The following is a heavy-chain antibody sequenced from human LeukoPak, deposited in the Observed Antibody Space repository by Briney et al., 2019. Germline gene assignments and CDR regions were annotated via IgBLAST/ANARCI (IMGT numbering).Heavy chain of an antibody. CDR2: ISSSSSHI. V-gene: IGHV3-21*04. D-gene: IGHD6-13*01. CDR1: GFTFSRYS. Sequence: GGSLRLSCAASGFTFSRYSMNWVRQAPGKGLEWVSSISSSSSHIYYADSVTGRFTVSRDNAKNSLYLQMNSLRAEDTAVYYCARVRASSSWYRAVSDYWGQGTLVTVSS. CDR3: ARVRASSSWYRAVSDY. J-gene: IGHJ4*02.